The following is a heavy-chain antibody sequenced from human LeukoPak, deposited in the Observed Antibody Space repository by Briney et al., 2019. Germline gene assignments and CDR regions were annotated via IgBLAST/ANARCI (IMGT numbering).Heavy chain of an antibody. CDR2: VNHSGST. CDR1: GGSFIGFH. J-gene: IGHJ4*02. Sequence: SETLSLTCAVYGGSFIGFHWNWIRQAPGKGVEWIGDVNHSGSTNYNPSLTSRVTISVDPSKNQFSLKLISVTAADTAVYYCARYNYGRLDYWGQGTLVTVSS. D-gene: IGHD5-18*01. CDR3: ARYNYGRLDY. V-gene: IGHV4-34*01.